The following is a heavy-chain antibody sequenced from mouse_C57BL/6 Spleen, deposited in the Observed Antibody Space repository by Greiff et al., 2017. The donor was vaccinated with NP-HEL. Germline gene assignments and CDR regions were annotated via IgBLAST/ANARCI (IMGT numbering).Heavy chain of an antibody. V-gene: IGHV1-61*01. Sequence: QVQLQQPGAELVRPGSSVKLSCKASGYTFTSYWMDWVKQRPGQGLEWIGNIYPSDSETHYNQKFKDKATLTVDKSSSTAYMQLSSLTSEDSAVYYCARWYYGSSYGFAYWGQVTLVTVSA. CDR2: IYPSDSET. CDR1: GYTFTSYW. J-gene: IGHJ3*01. D-gene: IGHD1-1*01. CDR3: ARWYYGSSYGFAY.